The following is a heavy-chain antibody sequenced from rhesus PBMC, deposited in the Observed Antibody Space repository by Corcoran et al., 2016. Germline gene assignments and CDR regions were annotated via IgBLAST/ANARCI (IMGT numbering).Heavy chain of an antibody. CDR2: ISGGSGST. Sequence: QVQLQESGPGLVKPSETLSLTCAVSGYSINSGFYWVWIRQPPGKGLEYIASISGGSGSTNYNPSLKSRVTISKDMSKNQFSLKLTSVTDADTAVYYCARHGLTGGFDYWGQGVLVTVSS. J-gene: IGHJ4*01. V-gene: IGHV4-99*01. D-gene: IGHD7-45*01. CDR3: ARHGLTGGFDY. CDR1: GYSINSGFY.